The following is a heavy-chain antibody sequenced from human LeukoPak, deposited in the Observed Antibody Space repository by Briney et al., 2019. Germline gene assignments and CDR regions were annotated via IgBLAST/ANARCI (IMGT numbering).Heavy chain of an antibody. J-gene: IGHJ4*02. V-gene: IGHV4-59*01. CDR2: IYNSGST. CDR3: AKAPYYDSSGYYGGWGDY. CDR1: GGSISIYY. Sequence: PSETLSLTCTVSGGSISIYYWSWPRQPPGKGLEWIGYIYNSGSTIYNPSLRSRVTISVDTSKNQFSLKLNSVTAADTAVYYCAKAPYYDSSGYYGGWGDYWGQGTLVTVSS. D-gene: IGHD3-22*01.